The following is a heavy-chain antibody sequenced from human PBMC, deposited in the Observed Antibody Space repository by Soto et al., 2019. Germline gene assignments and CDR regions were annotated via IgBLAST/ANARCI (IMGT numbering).Heavy chain of an antibody. D-gene: IGHD6-6*01. J-gene: IGHJ4*02. CDR3: ARGSSSSGYFDY. CDR1: GFTFSSYG. Sequence: GGSLRLSCAASGFTFSSYGMHWVRQAPGKGLEWVAVIWYDGSNKYYADSVKGRFTISRDNSKNTLYLQMNSLRAEDTAVYYCARGSSSSGYFDYWGQGTLVTVSS. V-gene: IGHV3-33*01. CDR2: IWYDGSNK.